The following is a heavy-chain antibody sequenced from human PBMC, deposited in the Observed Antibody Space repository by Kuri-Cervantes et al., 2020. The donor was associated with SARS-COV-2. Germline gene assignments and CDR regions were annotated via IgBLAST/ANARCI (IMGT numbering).Heavy chain of an antibody. J-gene: IGHJ5*02. Sequence: GESLKISCAASGFTFSNYAIHWVRQAPGKGLEWVALISYDGSDKNYADSVKGRFTISRDNSKNTLYLQMNSLRAEDTAVYYCAKAPRGGVWFDPWGQGTLVTVSS. CDR3: AKAPRGGVWFDP. CDR2: ISYDGSDK. V-gene: IGHV3-30*07. CDR1: GFTFSNYA. D-gene: IGHD3-16*01.